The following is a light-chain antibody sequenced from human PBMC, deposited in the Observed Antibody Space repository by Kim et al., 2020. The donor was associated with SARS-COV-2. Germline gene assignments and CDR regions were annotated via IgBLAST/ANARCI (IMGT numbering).Light chain of an antibody. CDR2: DAS. CDR3: QQVSKWTPT. Sequence: EIVLTQSPATLSLSPGERATLSCRASQSVSSYLAWYQQKPGQAPRLLIYDASNRATGIPARFSGSGSGTDFTLTISSLEPEDFAVYYCQQVSKWTPTFGQGTKLEI. CDR1: QSVSSY. J-gene: IGKJ2*01. V-gene: IGKV3-11*01.